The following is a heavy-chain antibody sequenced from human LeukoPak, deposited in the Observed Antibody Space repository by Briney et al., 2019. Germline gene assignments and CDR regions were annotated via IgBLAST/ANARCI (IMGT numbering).Heavy chain of an antibody. CDR2: IYYSGST. D-gene: IGHD6-13*01. V-gene: IGHV4-59*01. J-gene: IGHJ4*02. Sequence: SETLSPTCTVSGGSISSYYWNWIRQPPGQGLEWIGYIYYSGSTNYNPSLKSRVTISVDTYKNQFSLKLSSVTAADTAVYYCARGTGYSSSWYVYWGQGTLVTVSS. CDR1: GGSISSYY. CDR3: ARGTGYSSSWYVY.